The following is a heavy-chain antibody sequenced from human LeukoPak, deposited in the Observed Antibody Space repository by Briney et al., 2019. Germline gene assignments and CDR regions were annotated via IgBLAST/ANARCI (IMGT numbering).Heavy chain of an antibody. Sequence: ASVKVSCKASGYTSTGYYMHWVRQAPGQGLEWMGWINPNSGGTNYAQKFQGRVTMTRDTSTSTAYMELSRLRSDDTAVYYCARAAGTAGYCSSTSCYRYYYGMDVWGQGTTVTVSS. V-gene: IGHV1-2*02. D-gene: IGHD2-2*03. CDR2: INPNSGGT. CDR1: GYTSTGYY. J-gene: IGHJ6*02. CDR3: ARAAGTAGYCSSTSCYRYYYGMDV.